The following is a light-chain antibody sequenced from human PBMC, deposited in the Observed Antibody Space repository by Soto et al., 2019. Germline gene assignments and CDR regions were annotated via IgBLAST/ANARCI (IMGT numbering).Light chain of an antibody. CDR1: DDIIDD. V-gene: IGKV1-6*02. Sequence: AIQMTQSPSSLSASVWDRVSISCRASDDIIDDLGWYQQKPGKAPTLLIYAASILQSGVPSRFSGSGSGTDFALTTGSLQPEDFATYFCLQDYKCQPSVGGGPKGDIK. CDR3: LQDYKCQPS. CDR2: AAS. J-gene: IGKJ4*01.